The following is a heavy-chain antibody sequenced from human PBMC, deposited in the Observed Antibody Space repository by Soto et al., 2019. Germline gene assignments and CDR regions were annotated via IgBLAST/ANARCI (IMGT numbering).Heavy chain of an antibody. CDR3: ARGRDSGVIDY. V-gene: IGHV1-2*02. J-gene: IGHJ4*02. CDR2: MNPDSGGT. Sequence: ASVKVSCKASGYTFTGNYIHWVRQAPGQGPEWMGWMNPDSGGTDYAQNFQGRVTMTRDTSINTAYMELNGLSSDDTAIYFCARGRDSGVIDYWGQGTHVTVSS. CDR1: GYTFTGNY. D-gene: IGHD2-15*01.